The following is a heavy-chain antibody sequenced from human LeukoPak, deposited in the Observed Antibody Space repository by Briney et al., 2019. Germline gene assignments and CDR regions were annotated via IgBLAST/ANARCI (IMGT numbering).Heavy chain of an antibody. CDR2: IYYTGNT. CDR3: ARHKRITMVRGVIIPAFFDY. CDR1: GYSISSGYY. V-gene: IGHV4-38-2*02. Sequence: SETLSLTCSVSGYSISSGYYWGWIRQPPGKGLEWIGKIYYTGNTYYNPSLKSRVTISVDTSKNQFSLKLSSVTAADTAVYYCARHKRITMVRGVIIPAFFDYWGQGTLVTVSS. D-gene: IGHD3-10*01. J-gene: IGHJ4*02.